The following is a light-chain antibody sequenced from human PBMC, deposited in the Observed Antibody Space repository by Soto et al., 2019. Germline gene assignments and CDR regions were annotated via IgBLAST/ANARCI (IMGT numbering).Light chain of an antibody. V-gene: IGLV3-1*01. CDR3: QAWDSSTAQ. J-gene: IGLJ2*01. Sequence: SYELTQPPSVSVSPGQTASITCSGDKLGDKYACWYQQKPGQSPVLVIYQDSKRPSGIPERFSGSNSGNTATLTISGTQAIAEADYYCQAWDSSTAQFGGGTKVTVL. CDR1: KLGDKY. CDR2: QDS.